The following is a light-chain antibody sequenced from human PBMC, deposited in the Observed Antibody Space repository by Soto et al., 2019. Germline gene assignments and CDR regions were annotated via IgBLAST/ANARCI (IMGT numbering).Light chain of an antibody. Sequence: DIVMTQSPDSLAVFLGERPTINCKSNQSLLYYSNNNNYLGWYQQKPGQSPRLLIYWASNREVVVPDRFRGSGSGTDFTPTINSLQAEDVAVYDCQQYYGISFTFGPGTKVHIK. CDR1: QSLLYYSNNNNY. CDR3: QQYYGISFT. J-gene: IGKJ3*01. CDR2: WAS. V-gene: IGKV4-1*01.